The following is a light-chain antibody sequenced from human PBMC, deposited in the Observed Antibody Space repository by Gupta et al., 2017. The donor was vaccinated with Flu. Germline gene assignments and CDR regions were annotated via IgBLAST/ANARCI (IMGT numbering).Light chain of an antibody. CDR1: QSISSW. J-gene: IGKJ3*01. CDR3: QQYNSYLFT. V-gene: IGKV1-5*03. Sequence: DLQMTQSPSTLSASVGDSVTITCRASQSISSWLAWYQQKPGKAPKLLIYKASSLESGVPSRFSGSGSGTEFTLTISSLQPDDFATYYCQQYNSYLFTFGPGTKVDIK. CDR2: KAS.